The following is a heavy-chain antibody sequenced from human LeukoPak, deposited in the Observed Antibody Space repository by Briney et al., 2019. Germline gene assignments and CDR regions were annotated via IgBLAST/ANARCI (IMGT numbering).Heavy chain of an antibody. D-gene: IGHD3-10*01. Sequence: PSETLSLTCTVSGGSISSYYWSWIRQPPGKGLEGIGYIYTSGGTNYNPSLKSRVTISVDTSKNQFSLKLSSVTGADTAVYYCARERLGRPGDFDYWGQGTLVTVSS. CDR1: GGSISSYY. CDR3: ARERLGRPGDFDY. V-gene: IGHV4-59*01. J-gene: IGHJ4*02. CDR2: IYTSGGT.